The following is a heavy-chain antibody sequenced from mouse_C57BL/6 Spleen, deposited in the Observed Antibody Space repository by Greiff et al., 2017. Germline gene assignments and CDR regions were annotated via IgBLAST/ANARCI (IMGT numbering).Heavy chain of an antibody. J-gene: IGHJ3*01. D-gene: IGHD2-3*01. Sequence: DVKLQESGPGLVKPSQSLSLTCSVTGYSITSGYYWNWIRQFPGNKLEWMGYISYDGSNNYNPSLKNRISITRDTSKNQFFLKLNSVTTEDTATYYCARDDGYYRFAYWGQGTLVTVSA. CDR1: GYSITSGYY. V-gene: IGHV3-6*01. CDR3: ARDDGYYRFAY. CDR2: ISYDGSN.